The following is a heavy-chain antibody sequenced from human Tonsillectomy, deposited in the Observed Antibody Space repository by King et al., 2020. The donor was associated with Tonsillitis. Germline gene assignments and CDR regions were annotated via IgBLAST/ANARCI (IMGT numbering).Heavy chain of an antibody. CDR2: ISSSSSYI. V-gene: IGHV3-21*01. Sequence: VQLVESGGGLVKPGGSLRLSCAASGFTFSSYSMNWVRQAPGKGLEWVSSISSSSSYIYYADSVKGRFTISRDNAKNSLYLQMNSLRAEDTAMYYCARGGYSGYDPTFDYWGQGTLVTVSS. J-gene: IGHJ4*02. CDR3: ARGGYSGYDPTFDY. D-gene: IGHD5-12*01. CDR1: GFTFSSYS.